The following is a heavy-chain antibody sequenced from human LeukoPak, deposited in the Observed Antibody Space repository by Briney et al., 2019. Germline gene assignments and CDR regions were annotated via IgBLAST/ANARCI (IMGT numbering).Heavy chain of an antibody. J-gene: IGHJ4*02. V-gene: IGHV4-31*03. CDR3: ARDEVGIAAAA. CDR2: IYYSGST. Sequence: MPSQTLSLTCTVSGGSISSGGYYWSWIRQHPGKGLEWIGYIYYSGSTNYNPSLKSRVTISVDTSKNQFSLKLSSVTAADTAVYYCARDEVGIAAAAWGQGTLVTVSS. D-gene: IGHD6-13*01. CDR1: GGSISSGGYY.